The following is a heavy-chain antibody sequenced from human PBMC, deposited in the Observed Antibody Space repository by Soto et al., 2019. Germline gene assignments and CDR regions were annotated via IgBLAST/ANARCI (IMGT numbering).Heavy chain of an antibody. D-gene: IGHD3-16*02. CDR3: AREAYDYIWGSYRYKGPRPYYYMDV. CDR2: ISAYNGNT. CDR1: GYTFTSYG. Sequence: ASVKVSCKASGYTFTSYGISWVRQAPGQGLEWMGWISAYNGNTNYAQKLQGRVTMTTDASTSTAYMELRSLRSDDTAVYYCAREAYDYIWGSYRYKGPRPYYYMDVWGKGTTVTV. V-gene: IGHV1-18*01. J-gene: IGHJ6*03.